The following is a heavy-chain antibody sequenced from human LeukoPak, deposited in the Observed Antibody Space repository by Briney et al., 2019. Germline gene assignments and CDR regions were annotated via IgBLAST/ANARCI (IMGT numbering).Heavy chain of an antibody. CDR1: GASISSSGYS. V-gene: IGHV4-30-4*07. CDR3: ARGSIAAAVISRSTPLDY. CDR2: VYYSGTI. D-gene: IGHD6-13*01. J-gene: IGHJ4*02. Sequence: SETLSLTCAVSGASISSSGYSWWWVRQPPGKGLEWIGYVYYSGTIYYNPSLNGRLTISADTSKNQFFLKLSSVTAADTAVYYCARGSIAAAVISRSTPLDYWGQGTLVTVSS.